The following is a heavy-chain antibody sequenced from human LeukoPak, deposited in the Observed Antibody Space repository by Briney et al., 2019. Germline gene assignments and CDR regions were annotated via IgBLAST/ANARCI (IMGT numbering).Heavy chain of an antibody. Sequence: PSGTLSLTCTVSGGSISSYYWSWIRQPPGQGLEWMGYIYYSGSTNYNPSLKSRVTISVDTSKNQFSLKLSSVTAADTAVYYCARPPHGDYAAGAFDIWGQGTMVTVSS. CDR1: GGSISSYY. D-gene: IGHD4-17*01. V-gene: IGHV4-59*08. CDR2: IYYSGST. J-gene: IGHJ3*02. CDR3: ARPPHGDYAAGAFDI.